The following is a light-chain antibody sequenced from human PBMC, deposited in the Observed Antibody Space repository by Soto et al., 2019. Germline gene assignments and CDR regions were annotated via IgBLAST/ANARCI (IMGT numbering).Light chain of an antibody. V-gene: IGKV1-39*01. CDR1: QSISGY. Sequence: DIQMTQSPSSLSASVGDRITITWRASQSISGYLNWYQQKSGKAPKLLIFAATTLQSGVPSRFSGSGSGTDFTLTISSLQPEDFAAYSCQQSYTTPYTFGQGTKLEIK. J-gene: IGKJ2*01. CDR2: AAT. CDR3: QQSYTTPYT.